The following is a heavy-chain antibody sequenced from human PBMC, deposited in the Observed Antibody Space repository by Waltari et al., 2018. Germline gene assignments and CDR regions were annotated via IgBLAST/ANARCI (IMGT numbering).Heavy chain of an antibody. Sequence: QVQLQESGPGLVKPSETLSLTCTVSGGSVSSGSYYWSWIRQPPGKGLEWIGYIYYSGSTNYNPTLKSRVTISVDTTKNQFSLKLSSVTAADTAVYYCAREGLTGYSTSSYWYCDLWGRGTLVTVSS. CDR3: AREGLTGYSTSSYWYCDL. D-gene: IGHD3-9*01. CDR1: GGSVSSGSYY. J-gene: IGHJ2*01. CDR2: IYYSGST. V-gene: IGHV4-61*01.